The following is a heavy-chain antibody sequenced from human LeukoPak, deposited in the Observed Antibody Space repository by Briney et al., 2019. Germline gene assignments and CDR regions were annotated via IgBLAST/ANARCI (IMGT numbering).Heavy chain of an antibody. V-gene: IGHV1-18*01. D-gene: IGHD3-22*01. CDR2: ISAYNGNT. CDR3: ARVPGYYYDSSGDTHFDY. Sequence: ASVTVSCKASGYTFTSYGISWVRQAPGQGLEWMGWISAYNGNTNYAQKLQGRVTMTTDTSTSTAYMELRSLRSDDTAVYYCARVPGYYYDSSGDTHFDYWGQGTLVTVSS. CDR1: GYTFTSYG. J-gene: IGHJ4*02.